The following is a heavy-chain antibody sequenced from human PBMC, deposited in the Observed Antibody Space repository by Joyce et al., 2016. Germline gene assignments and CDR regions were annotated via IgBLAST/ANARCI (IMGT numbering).Heavy chain of an antibody. V-gene: IGHV3-21*01. CDR1: GFTFSSDS. J-gene: IGHJ4*02. D-gene: IGHD2-8*01. CDR2: LSSSSSYI. CDR3: ARSSYTNGIFDY. Sequence: EVQLVESGGGLVKPGGSLRLSCAASGFTFSSDSMSWVRQAPGKGLEWVLSLSSSSSYIKYTDSVKGRFTISRDNAKNSLYLQMNSLRVEDTAVYYCARSSYTNGIFDYWGQGTLVTVSS.